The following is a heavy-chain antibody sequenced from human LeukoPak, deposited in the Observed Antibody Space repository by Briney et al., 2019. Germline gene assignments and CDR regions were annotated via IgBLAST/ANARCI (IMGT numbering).Heavy chain of an antibody. D-gene: IGHD3-10*01. Sequence: GGSLRLSCAASGFTFSDYYMSWIRQAPGKGLEWVSYISNSGSIIKYADSVKGRFTISRDNAKNSLYLQMNSLRAEDTAVYYCAREHAGVSAFDIWGQGTLVTVSS. CDR3: AREHAGVSAFDI. CDR1: GFTFSDYY. V-gene: IGHV3-11*01. J-gene: IGHJ3*02. CDR2: ISNSGSII.